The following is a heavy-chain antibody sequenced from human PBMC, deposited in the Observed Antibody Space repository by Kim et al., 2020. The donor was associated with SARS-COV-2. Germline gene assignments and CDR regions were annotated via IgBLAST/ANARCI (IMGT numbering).Heavy chain of an antibody. Sequence: SETLSLTCAVYGGSFSGYYWSWIRQPPGKGLEWIGEINHSGSTNYNPSLKSRVTISVDTSKNQFSLKLSSVTAADTAVYYCAREKKDHYYGSGSYVRFD. D-gene: IGHD3-10*01. J-gene: IGHJ4*01. V-gene: IGHV4-34*01. CDR2: INHSGST. CDR3: AREKKDHYYGSGSYVRFD. CDR1: GGSFSGYY.